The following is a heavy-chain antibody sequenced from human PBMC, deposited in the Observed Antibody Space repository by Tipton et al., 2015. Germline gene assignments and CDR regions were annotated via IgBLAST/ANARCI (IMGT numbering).Heavy chain of an antibody. J-gene: IGHJ4*02. CDR1: GFTFSNYY. CDR3: ARDNEDPFDY. V-gene: IGHV3-11*04. Sequence: SLRLSCAASGFTFSNYYMSWIRQAPGKGLEWLSYIDSSGRTIYYTDSVKGRFTISRDNSKNSLYLQMNSLRAEDTAVYYCARDNEDPFDYWGQGTLVTVSS. CDR2: IDSSGRTI. D-gene: IGHD2-15*01.